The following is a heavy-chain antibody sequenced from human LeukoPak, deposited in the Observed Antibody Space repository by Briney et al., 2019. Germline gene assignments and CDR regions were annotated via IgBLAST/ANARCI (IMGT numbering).Heavy chain of an antibody. J-gene: IGHJ4*02. Sequence: GGSLRLSCAASEFTFDSYAMNWVRQAPGKGLEWVSAISGSGANTYYANSVKGRFTISRDNSKSTLLLQMDSLRAEDTAIYYSAKTSVSSGWPELFDFWGQGTLVTVSS. CDR3: AKTSVSSGWPELFDF. CDR1: EFTFDSYA. V-gene: IGHV3-23*01. D-gene: IGHD6-19*01. CDR2: ISGSGANT.